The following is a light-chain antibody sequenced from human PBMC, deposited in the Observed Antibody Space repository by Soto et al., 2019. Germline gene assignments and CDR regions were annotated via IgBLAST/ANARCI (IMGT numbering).Light chain of an antibody. CDR3: QSCDSSLSGSGV. V-gene: IGLV1-40*01. CDR1: SSNIGAGYD. J-gene: IGLJ1*01. CDR2: GNS. Sequence: QSELTQPPSVSRSPGQRVPISCTGSSSNIGAGYDVHWDQQLPGTAPKLLIYGNSNRPSGVPDRFSGSKSGTSASLAITGLQAEDEADYYCQSCDSSLSGSGVFGTGTRVTFL.